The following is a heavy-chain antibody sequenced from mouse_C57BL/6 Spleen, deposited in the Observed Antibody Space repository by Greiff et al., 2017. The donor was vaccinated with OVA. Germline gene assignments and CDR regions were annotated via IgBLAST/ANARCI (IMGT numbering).Heavy chain of an antibody. Sequence: VQLQQPGAELVKPGASVKLSCKASGYTFTSYWMHWVKQRPGQGLEWIGMIHPNSGSTNYNEKFKSKATLTVDKSSSTAYMQLSSLTSEVSAVYYCARYPITTVVATNFDYWGQGTTLTVSS. V-gene: IGHV1-64*01. D-gene: IGHD1-1*01. CDR3: ARYPITTVVATNFDY. CDR2: IHPNSGST. CDR1: GYTFTSYW. J-gene: IGHJ2*01.